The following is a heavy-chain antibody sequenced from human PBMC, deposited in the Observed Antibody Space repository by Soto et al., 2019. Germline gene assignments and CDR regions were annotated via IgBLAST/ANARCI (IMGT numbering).Heavy chain of an antibody. V-gene: IGHV3-43D*03. CDR1: GFTFDDYA. Sequence: GGSLRLSCAASGFTFDDYAMHWVRQAPGKGLEWVSLISWDGGSTYYADSVKGRFTISRDNSKNSLYLQMNSLRAEDTALYYCAKDQVDSSGYYYFDYWGQGTVVTVSS. CDR3: AKDQVDSSGYYYFDY. J-gene: IGHJ4*02. CDR2: ISWDGGST. D-gene: IGHD3-22*01.